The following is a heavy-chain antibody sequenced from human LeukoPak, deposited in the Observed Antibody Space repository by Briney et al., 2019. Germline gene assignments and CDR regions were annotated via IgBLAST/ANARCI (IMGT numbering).Heavy chain of an antibody. J-gene: IGHJ5*02. V-gene: IGHV3-74*01. Sequence: PGGSLRLSCAASGFTFSSYWMHWVRQAPGKGLVGVSRINNDGRSTNYADSVKGRFTISRDNAKNTLNLQMNSLRAEDTAVYYCARDLGQYYDTSDNWFDPWGQGTLVTVSS. CDR1: GFTFSSYW. CDR2: INNDGRST. CDR3: ARDLGQYYDTSDNWFDP. D-gene: IGHD3-22*01.